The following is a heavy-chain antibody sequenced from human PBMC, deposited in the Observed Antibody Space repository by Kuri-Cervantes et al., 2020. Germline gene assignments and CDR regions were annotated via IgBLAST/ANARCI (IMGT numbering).Heavy chain of an antibody. CDR3: ARSRRDYGDYVHWFDP. CDR2: IIPILGIA. CDR1: GGTFSSYA. Sequence: SVKVSCKASGGTFSSYAISWVRQAPGQGLEWMGRIIPILGIANYAQKFQGRVTITADKSTSTAYTELSSLRSEDTAVYYCARSRRDYGDYVHWFDPWGQGTLVTVSS. V-gene: IGHV1-69*04. J-gene: IGHJ5*02. D-gene: IGHD4-17*01.